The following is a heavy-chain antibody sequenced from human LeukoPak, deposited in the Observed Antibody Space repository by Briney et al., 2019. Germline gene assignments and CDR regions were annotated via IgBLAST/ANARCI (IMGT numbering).Heavy chain of an antibody. J-gene: IGHJ4*02. V-gene: IGHV3-23*01. CDR1: GFTFSSYA. CDR2: ISGSGGST. CDR3: ANQPYNQLYYFDY. D-gene: IGHD1-14*01. Sequence: GGSLRLSCAASGFTFSSYAMSWVRQAPGKGLEWVSAISGSGGSTYYADSVKGRFTISRDNSKNTLYLQMNSLRAEDTAVYYCANQPYNQLYYFDYWGQGTLVTVSS.